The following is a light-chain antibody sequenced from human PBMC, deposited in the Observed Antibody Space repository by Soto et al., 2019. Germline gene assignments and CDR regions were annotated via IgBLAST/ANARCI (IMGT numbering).Light chain of an antibody. CDR1: QSVSSN. Sequence: EIVMTQSPVTLSVSPGERATLSRRASQSVSSNLAWYQQKPGQAPSLLIYGAFTRATGIPARFSGTWSGTEFTLTISSLQSEHFALYYCQQYNDWPLTFGQGTKVDIK. J-gene: IGKJ1*01. V-gene: IGKV3-15*01. CDR2: GAF. CDR3: QQYNDWPLT.